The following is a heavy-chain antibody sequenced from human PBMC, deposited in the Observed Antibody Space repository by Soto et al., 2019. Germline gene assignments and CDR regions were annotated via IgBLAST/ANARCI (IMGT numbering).Heavy chain of an antibody. CDR2: IYYSGSS. CDR1: GGSISNSDYY. J-gene: IGHJ4*02. D-gene: IGHD5-18*01. CDR3: VRGYPWVGFHY. Sequence: QLQLQESGPGLVKPSETLSLTCTVSGGSISNSDYYWGWIHQPPGKGLEWIGNIYYSGSSSSNPSLKSRVSISLDTSKNQVSLKLSYVPAADTAVYSCVRGYPWVGFHYWGQGTLVTVSS. V-gene: IGHV4-39*01.